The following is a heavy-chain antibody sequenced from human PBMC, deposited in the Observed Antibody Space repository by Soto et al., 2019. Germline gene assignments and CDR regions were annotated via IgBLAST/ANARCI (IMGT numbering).Heavy chain of an antibody. D-gene: IGHD5-12*01. CDR1: GGTFSSYT. V-gene: IGHV1-69*08. Sequence: QVQLVQSGAEVRKPGSSVKVSCKASGGTFSSYTISWVRQAPGQGLEWMGRIIPILGIANYAQKFQGRVTITADKSTSTDYMELSSLRSEDTAVYYCARDLGGLRYSWYYFDYWGQGPLVTVSS. CDR3: ARDLGGLRYSWYYFDY. J-gene: IGHJ4*02. CDR2: IIPILGIA.